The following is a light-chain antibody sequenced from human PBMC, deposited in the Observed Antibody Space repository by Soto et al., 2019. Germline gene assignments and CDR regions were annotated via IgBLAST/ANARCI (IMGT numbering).Light chain of an antibody. CDR2: EVS. Sequence: QSALTQPPSVSGSHGQSVTISCTGTSTDIGSYNRVSWYQQPPGTAPKLMIYEVSNRPSGVPDRFSGSKSGNTASLTISGLQAEDEADYYCSSYTSGSTYVFGTGTKLTVL. CDR3: SSYTSGSTYV. J-gene: IGLJ1*01. V-gene: IGLV2-18*02. CDR1: STDIGSYNR.